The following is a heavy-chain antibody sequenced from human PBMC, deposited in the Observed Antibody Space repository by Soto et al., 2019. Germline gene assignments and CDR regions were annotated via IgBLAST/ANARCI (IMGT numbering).Heavy chain of an antibody. CDR1: GGSIRSYC. CDR3: TRGIAAGFY. J-gene: IGHJ4*02. Sequence: LSLTCTVSGGSIRSYCWTWFRQAPGKGLEWVGFIRSKAYGGTTEYAASVKGRFTISRDDSKSIAYLQMNSLKTEDTAVYYCTRGIAAGFYWGQGTLVTVSS. V-gene: IGHV3-49*03. D-gene: IGHD6-13*01. CDR2: IRSKAYGGTT.